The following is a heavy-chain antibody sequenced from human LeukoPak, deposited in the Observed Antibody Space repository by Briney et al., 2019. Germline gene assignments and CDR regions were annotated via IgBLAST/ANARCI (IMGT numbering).Heavy chain of an antibody. D-gene: IGHD6-19*01. CDR1: GYTFTSYG. J-gene: IGHJ4*02. CDR3: ARGVAVAGTWAY. Sequence: ASVKVSRKASGYTFTSYGISWVRQAPGQGLEWVGWISAYNGNTNYAQKLQGRVTMTKDTSTSTAYMELRSLRSDDTAVYYCARGVAVAGTWAYWGQGTLVTVSS. V-gene: IGHV1-18*01. CDR2: ISAYNGNT.